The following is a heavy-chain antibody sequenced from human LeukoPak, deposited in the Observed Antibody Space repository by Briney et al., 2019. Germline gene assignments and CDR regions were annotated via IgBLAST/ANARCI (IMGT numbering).Heavy chain of an antibody. CDR1: GGPISSHY. V-gene: IGHV4-59*11. J-gene: IGHJ4*02. D-gene: IGHD2-15*01. CDR3: ARGAGWWDY. CDR2: ISYSGRI. Sequence: SETLSLSCTVSGGPISSHYWSWIRQPPGEGLEWIGYISYSGRINYTPSLKSRVTLSLDTSKNQFSLTLTTVTAADTAVYYCARGAGWWDYWGQGTLVTVSS.